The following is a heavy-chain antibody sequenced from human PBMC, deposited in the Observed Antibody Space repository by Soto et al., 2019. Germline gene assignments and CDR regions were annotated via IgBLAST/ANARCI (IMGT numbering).Heavy chain of an antibody. Sequence: QVQLVESGRGVVQPGRSLRLSCAASGFSFSNNGMHWVRQAPGKGLEWVAIISYDGSKKYYGDSVQGRFTISRDNSKNTVYLQMNSLRVEDTAVYYCAKDRVESGLGEIDYWGQGTLVTVSS. D-gene: IGHD3-16*01. CDR3: AKDRVESGLGEIDY. J-gene: IGHJ4*02. CDR2: ISYDGSKK. CDR1: GFSFSNNG. V-gene: IGHV3-30*18.